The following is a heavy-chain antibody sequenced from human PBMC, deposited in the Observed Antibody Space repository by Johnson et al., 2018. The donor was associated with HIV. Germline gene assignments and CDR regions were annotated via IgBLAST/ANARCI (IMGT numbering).Heavy chain of an antibody. V-gene: IGHV3-20*04. J-gene: IGHJ3*02. D-gene: IGHD3-22*01. Sequence: VQLVESGGGVVRPGGSLRLSCAASGFTFDDYGMTWVRQPPGKGLEWVSGISWNSGNIDYADSVKGRVTISRDNAKNSLYLQMNSLRAEDTALYYCAKDMGYDSSGDGAFDIWGQGTMVTVSS. CDR2: ISWNSGNI. CDR1: GFTFDDYG. CDR3: AKDMGYDSSGDGAFDI.